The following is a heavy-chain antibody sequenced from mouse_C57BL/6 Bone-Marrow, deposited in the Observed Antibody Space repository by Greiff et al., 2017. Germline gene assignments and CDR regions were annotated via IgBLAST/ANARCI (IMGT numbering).Heavy chain of an antibody. CDR1: GYAFTNYL. J-gene: IGHJ1*03. CDR3: ARKERDWYFDV. CDR2: INPGSGGT. Sequence: VKLMESGAELVRPGTSVKVSCKASGYAFTNYLIEWVKQRPGQGLEWIGVINPGSGGTNYNEKFKGKATLTADKSSSTAYMQLSSLTSEDSAVYFCARKERDWYFDVWGTGTTVTVSS. V-gene: IGHV1-54*01.